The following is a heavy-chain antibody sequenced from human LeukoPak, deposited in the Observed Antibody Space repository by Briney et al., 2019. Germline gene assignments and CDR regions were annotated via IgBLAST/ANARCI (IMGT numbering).Heavy chain of an antibody. J-gene: IGHJ6*02. V-gene: IGHV3-23*01. CDR3: AKVGDWSYYFGMDV. CDR1: GITFSNYA. CDR2: VSVTTGST. D-gene: IGHD2-21*02. Sequence: GGSLRLSCAASGITFSNYAMTWVRQAPGKGLEWVSGVSVTTGSTFYADSVKGRFTISRDNSKSTLYLQMNSLRADDTAVYYCAKVGDWSYYFGMDVWGRRTTVTVSS.